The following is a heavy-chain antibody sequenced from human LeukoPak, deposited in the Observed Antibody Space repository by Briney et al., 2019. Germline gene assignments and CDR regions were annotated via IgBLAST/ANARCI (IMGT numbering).Heavy chain of an antibody. Sequence: SGGSLRLSCAASGFTFSSYAMSWVRQAPGKGLEWVSAISGSGGSTYYADSVKGRFTISRDNSKNTLYLQMNSLRAEDTAVYYCAKGSLLLLRAFDIWGQGTMVTVSS. CDR3: AKGSLLLLRAFDI. CDR1: GFTFSSYA. J-gene: IGHJ3*02. V-gene: IGHV3-23*01. D-gene: IGHD2-21*01. CDR2: ISGSGGST.